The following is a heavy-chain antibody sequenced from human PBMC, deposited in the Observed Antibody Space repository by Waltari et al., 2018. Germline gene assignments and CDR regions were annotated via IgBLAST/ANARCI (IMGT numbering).Heavy chain of an antibody. J-gene: IGHJ4*02. Sequence: QVQLVQSGAEVKKPGSSVKVSCKASGGTFSSYTISWVRQAPGQGLEWMGRIIPFLGIANYAQKFQGRVTITADKSTSTAYMELSSLRSEDTAVYYCARDSSGWSGGGYFDYWGQGTLVTVSS. V-gene: IGHV1-69*08. CDR3: ARDSSGWSGGGYFDY. CDR2: IIPFLGIA. D-gene: IGHD6-19*01. CDR1: GGTFSSYT.